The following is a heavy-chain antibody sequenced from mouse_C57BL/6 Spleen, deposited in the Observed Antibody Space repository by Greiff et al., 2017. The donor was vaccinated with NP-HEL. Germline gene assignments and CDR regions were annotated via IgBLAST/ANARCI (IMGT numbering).Heavy chain of an antibody. D-gene: IGHD1-1*01. CDR3: ANNPYITTVVATDY. CDR2: IHPNSGST. Sequence: QVQLQQPGAELVKPGASVKLSCKASGYTFTSYWMHWVKQRPGQGLEWIGMIHPNSGSTNYNEKFKSKATLTVDKSSSTAYMQLSSLTSEDSAVYYCANNPYITTVVATDYWGQGTTLTVSS. V-gene: IGHV1-64*01. CDR1: GYTFTSYW. J-gene: IGHJ2*01.